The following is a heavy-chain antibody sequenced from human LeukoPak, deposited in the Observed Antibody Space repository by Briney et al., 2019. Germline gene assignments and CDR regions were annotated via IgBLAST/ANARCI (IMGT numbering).Heavy chain of an antibody. V-gene: IGHV6-1*01. CDR2: TYYRSKWYN. D-gene: IGHD1-26*01. Sequence: PSETLSLTCAISGDSVSSNSAAWNWIRQSPSRGLEWLGRTYYRSKWYNDYAVSVKSRITINPDTPKNQFSLQLNSVTPEDTAVYYCARVVGATVAFDIWGQGTMVTVSS. J-gene: IGHJ3*02. CDR1: GDSVSSNSAA. CDR3: ARVVGATVAFDI.